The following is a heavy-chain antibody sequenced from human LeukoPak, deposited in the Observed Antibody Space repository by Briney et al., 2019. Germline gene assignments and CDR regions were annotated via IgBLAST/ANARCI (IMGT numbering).Heavy chain of an antibody. J-gene: IGHJ3*02. Sequence: FLRFSCAAAGLTFSDYYMSWIRQAQGKGLKKASYISSSSSSTNYAASVKGRFTISRDNAKNSLYLQMNSLRAEDTAFFFKQKTAYDILTGYSDAFDIWGQGTMVTVSS. CDR1: GLTFSDYY. CDR3: QKTAYDILTGYSDAFDI. V-gene: IGHV3-11*06. D-gene: IGHD3-9*01. CDR2: ISSSSSST.